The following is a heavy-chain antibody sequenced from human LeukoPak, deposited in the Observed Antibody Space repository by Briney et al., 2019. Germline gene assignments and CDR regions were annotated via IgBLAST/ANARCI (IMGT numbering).Heavy chain of an antibody. CDR2: ISGSGGST. J-gene: IGHJ5*02. CDR3: ARTLYSSYRNYNWFDR. D-gene: IGHD6-6*01. V-gene: IGHV3-23*01. Sequence: GGSLRLSCAASGFTFSSYAMSWVRQAPGKGLEWVSAISGSGGSTYYADSVKGRFTISRDNYKNTLYLQMNSLRAEDTAVYYCARTLYSSYRNYNWFDRWGQGALVTVSS. CDR1: GFTFSSYA.